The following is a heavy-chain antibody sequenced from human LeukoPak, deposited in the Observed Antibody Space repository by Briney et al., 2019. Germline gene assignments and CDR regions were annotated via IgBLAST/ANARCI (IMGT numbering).Heavy chain of an antibody. CDR2: IRYDGSNK. V-gene: IGHV3-30*02. CDR1: GFTFSSYG. CDR3: AKVPFIVLGGSYPGDY. J-gene: IGHJ4*02. Sequence: GGSLRLSCAASGFTFSSYGMHWVRQAPGEGLEWVAFIRYDGSNKYYADSVKGRFTISRDNSKNTLYLQMNSLRAEDTAVYYCAKVPFIVLGGSYPGDYWGQGTLVTVSS. D-gene: IGHD1-26*01.